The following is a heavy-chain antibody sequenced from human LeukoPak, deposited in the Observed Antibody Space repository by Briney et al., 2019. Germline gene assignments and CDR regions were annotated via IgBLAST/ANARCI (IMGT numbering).Heavy chain of an antibody. D-gene: IGHD1-26*01. CDR1: GGPLRGYY. V-gene: IGHV4-34*01. J-gene: IGHJ4*02. Sequence: SETLSLTCAVYGGPLRGYYWSWIRQPPGKGLEWIGEINHSGSTNYNPSLKSRVTIPVDTSKNQVSLKLSSVTAADTAVYYCAGGTGATTVDYWGQGTLVTVSS. CDR2: INHSGST. CDR3: AGGTGATTVDY.